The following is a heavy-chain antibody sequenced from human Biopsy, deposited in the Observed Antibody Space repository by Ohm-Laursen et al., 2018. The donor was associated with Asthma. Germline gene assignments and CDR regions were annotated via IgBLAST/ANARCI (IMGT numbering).Heavy chain of an antibody. J-gene: IGHJ6*02. CDR2: ISYSGRI. CDR3: ARYCSGGLSYYEYAMDV. Sequence: SQTLSLTCSVSGASIRSVGYYWSWVRQFPGKGLEWIGYISYSGRIDYNPALNSRVTISVDTSENQFSLELKSLTAADTALYYCARYCSGGLSYYEYAMDVWGQGTPVTVSS. V-gene: IGHV4-31*03. CDR1: GASIRSVGYY. D-gene: IGHD2-15*01.